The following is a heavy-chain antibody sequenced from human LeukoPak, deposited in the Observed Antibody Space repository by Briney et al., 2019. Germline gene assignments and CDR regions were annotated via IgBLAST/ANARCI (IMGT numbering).Heavy chain of an antibody. D-gene: IGHD6-19*01. CDR2: ISYDGSNK. Sequence: PGGSLRLSCAASGFTFSSYGMHWVREAPGKRQQWVAGISYDGSNKYYADSVKGRFTISRDNSKNTLYLQMNSLRAEDTAVYYCAKGSGWRTYYYYGMDVWGQGTTVTVSS. CDR1: GFTFSSYG. J-gene: IGHJ6*02. V-gene: IGHV3-30*18. CDR3: AKGSGWRTYYYYGMDV.